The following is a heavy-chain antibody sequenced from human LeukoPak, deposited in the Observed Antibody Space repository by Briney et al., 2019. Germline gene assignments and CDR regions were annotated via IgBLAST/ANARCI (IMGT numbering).Heavy chain of an antibody. CDR3: ARHVARGFGKLFVPARTGQFDP. D-gene: IGHD3-10*01. V-gene: IGHV4-34*01. CDR1: GGSFSGYY. Sequence: SETLSLTCAVYGGSFSGYYWSWIRQPPGKGLEWIGEINHSGSTNYNPSLKSRVTISVDTSKNQFSLKLSSVTAADTAVYYCARHVARGFGKLFVPARTGQFDPWGQGTLVTVSS. CDR2: INHSGST. J-gene: IGHJ5*02.